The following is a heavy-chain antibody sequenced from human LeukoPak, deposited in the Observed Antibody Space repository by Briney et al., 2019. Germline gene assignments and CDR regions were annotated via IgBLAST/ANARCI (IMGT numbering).Heavy chain of an antibody. J-gene: IGHJ4*02. CDR3: ARVYCTTTRCNGWDH. CDR2: VYYSGST. CDR1: GGSISSSSYY. Sequence: KASETLSLTCTVPGGSISSSSYYWSWIRQHPGKGLEWIGYVYYSGSTYYNPSLRSRVTMSVDTSKNQFSLNLYSVTAADTAVYYCARVYCTTTRCNGWDHWGQGNLVTVSS. D-gene: IGHD2-2*01. V-gene: IGHV4-31*03.